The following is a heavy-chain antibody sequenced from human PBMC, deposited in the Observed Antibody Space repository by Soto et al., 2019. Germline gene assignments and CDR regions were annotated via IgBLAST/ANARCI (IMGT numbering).Heavy chain of an antibody. CDR2: ISGSGGST. V-gene: IGHV3-23*01. Sequence: EVQLLESGGGLVQPGGSLRLSCAASGFTFSSYAMSWVRQAPGKGLEWVSAISGSGGSTYYADSVKGRFTISRDNSKKTLYLQMNSLRAEDTAVYYCAKGGGYSYGYKYYFDYWGQGTLVTVSS. CDR3: AKGGGYSYGYKYYFDY. J-gene: IGHJ4*02. D-gene: IGHD5-18*01. CDR1: GFTFSSYA.